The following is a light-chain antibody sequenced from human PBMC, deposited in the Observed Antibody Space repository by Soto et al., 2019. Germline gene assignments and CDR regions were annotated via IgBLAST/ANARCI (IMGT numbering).Light chain of an antibody. CDR1: QSVSSTY. J-gene: IGKJ1*01. CDR2: GAS. Sequence: EIVLTQSPGTLSLPPGERATLSCRASQSVSSTYLAWYQQQPGQAPRLLIYGASNRATGIPDRFSGSGSGTDFTLTISRLEPEDFAVYYCQQYGSSSWTFGQGTKV. CDR3: QQYGSSSWT. V-gene: IGKV3-20*01.